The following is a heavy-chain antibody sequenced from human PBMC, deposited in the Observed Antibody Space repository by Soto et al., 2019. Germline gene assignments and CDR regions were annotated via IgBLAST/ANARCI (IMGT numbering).Heavy chain of an antibody. D-gene: IGHD6-13*01. CDR2: ISSNGGST. J-gene: IGHJ4*02. CDR3: VKVSGSWYHY. V-gene: IGHV3-64D*06. Sequence: GGSLRLSCSASGFTFGSYAMHWVRQAPGKGLEYVSAISSNGGSTYYADSVKGRFTISRDNSKNTLYLQMSSLRAEDTAVYYCVKVSGSWYHYWGQGTLVTVSS. CDR1: GFTFGSYA.